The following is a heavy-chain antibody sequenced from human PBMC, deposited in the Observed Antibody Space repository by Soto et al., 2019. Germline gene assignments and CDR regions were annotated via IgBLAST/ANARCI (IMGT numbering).Heavy chain of an antibody. CDR2: ISYDGSDK. J-gene: IGHJ4*02. V-gene: IGHV3-30*18. Sequence: QVQLVESGGGVVQPGRSLRLSCAASGFTFSSNGMHWVRQAPGKGLEWVAGISYDGSDKRYADSVKGQFTISRDNSKNMLLLQINSLRTEDTAVYYCAKGTGFLEWLWGRGTLVTVSS. CDR1: GFTFSSNG. CDR3: AKGTGFLEWL. D-gene: IGHD3-3*01.